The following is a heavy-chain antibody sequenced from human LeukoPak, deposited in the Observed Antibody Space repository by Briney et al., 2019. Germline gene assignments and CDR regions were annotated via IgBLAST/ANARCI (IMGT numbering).Heavy chain of an antibody. Sequence: GASVKVSCKSSGYTFTRYALNWVRQAPGQGLEWMGWINTATGNPTYAQGFTGRFVFSLDTSVSTAYLEISSLKAEDTAVYYCARNHNGDYASQYNYWGQGTLVTVSS. D-gene: IGHD4-17*01. CDR3: ARNHNGDYASQYNY. CDR2: INTATGNP. J-gene: IGHJ4*02. CDR1: GYTFTRYA. V-gene: IGHV7-4-1*02.